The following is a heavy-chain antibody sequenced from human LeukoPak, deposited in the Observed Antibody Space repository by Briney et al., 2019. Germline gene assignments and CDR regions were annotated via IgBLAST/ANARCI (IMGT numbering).Heavy chain of an antibody. V-gene: IGHV3-23*01. Sequence: GGSLRLSCAASGFTFSNFAMSWVRQAPGRGLEWVSGISGTGGSVYHADSVKGRFTISRDNSKNTLFLQMNSLRAEDTAVFYCAKDLDDILSGYFGFDSWGQGTLVTVSS. J-gene: IGHJ4*02. CDR3: AKDLDDILSGYFGFDS. D-gene: IGHD3-9*01. CDR2: ISGTGGSV. CDR1: GFTFSNFA.